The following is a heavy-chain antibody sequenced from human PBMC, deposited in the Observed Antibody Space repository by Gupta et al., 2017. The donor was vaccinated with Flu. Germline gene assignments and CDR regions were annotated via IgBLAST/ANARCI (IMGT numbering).Heavy chain of an antibody. J-gene: IGHJ4*02. V-gene: IGHV3-23*01. Sequence: EVQLLESGGGLVQPGGSLRLSCAASGFTFSTNVMSWVRQAPGKGLEWVSAIGRSGGNTHYADSVKGRFTVSRDNSKNTLYLQMSSLRVEDTAIYYCAKGDRNSGWECWGQGTLVTVSS. CDR1: GFTFSTNV. CDR3: AKGDRNSGWEC. CDR2: IGRSGGNT. D-gene: IGHD6-19*01.